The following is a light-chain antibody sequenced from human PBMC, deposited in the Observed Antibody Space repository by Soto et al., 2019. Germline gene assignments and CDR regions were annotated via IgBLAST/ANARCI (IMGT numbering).Light chain of an antibody. CDR2: AAS. V-gene: IGKV1-39*01. CDR3: QQSYSSPYT. CDR1: QSITTY. Sequence: DIQMTQSPSSLSASVGDRVTITCRASQSITTYLNWYQQKPGKAHKLLIYAASSLQSGVPSGFSGSGSGTDFTLTISSLQPEDFATYYCQQSYSSPYTFGQGTKLVIK. J-gene: IGKJ2*01.